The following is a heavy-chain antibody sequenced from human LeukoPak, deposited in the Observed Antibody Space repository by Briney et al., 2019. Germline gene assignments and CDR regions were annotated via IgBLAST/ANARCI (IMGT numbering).Heavy chain of an antibody. J-gene: IGHJ4*02. Sequence: GGSLRLSCAASGFTFSNNWMFWVRQAPGKGLEWVANIKYDGREKYYVDSVRGRFTISRDNAKNSLYLQMNSLRAEDTAVYYCAREPAYGSGSYPLDYWGQGTLVTASS. CDR3: AREPAYGSGSYPLDY. D-gene: IGHD3-10*01. V-gene: IGHV3-7*01. CDR2: IKYDGREK. CDR1: GFTFSNNW.